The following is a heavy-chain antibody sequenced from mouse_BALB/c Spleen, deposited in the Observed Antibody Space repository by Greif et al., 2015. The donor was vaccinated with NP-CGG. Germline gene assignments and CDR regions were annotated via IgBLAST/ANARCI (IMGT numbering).Heavy chain of an antibody. CDR3: ARLGDYYGSSYGYYFDY. Sequence: EVQLQQSGPSLVKPSQTLSLTCSVTGDSITSGYWNWIRKFPGNKLEYMGYISYSGSTYYNPSLKSRISITRDTSKNXFSLQLHSVATDDTATYYCARLGDYYGSSYGYYFDYWGQGTTLTVSS. V-gene: IGHV3-8*02. J-gene: IGHJ2*01. CDR1: GDSITSGY. CDR2: ISYSGST. D-gene: IGHD1-1*01.